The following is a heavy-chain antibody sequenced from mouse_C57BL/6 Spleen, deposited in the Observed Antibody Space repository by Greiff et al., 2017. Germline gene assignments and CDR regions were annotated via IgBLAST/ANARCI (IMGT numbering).Heavy chain of an antibody. D-gene: IGHD2-1*01. CDR1: GFTFSSYA. V-gene: IGHV5-9-1*02. CDR3: TTYGNYVGFDY. CDR2: ISSGGDYI. J-gene: IGHJ2*01. Sequence: EVMLVESGEGLVKPGGSLKLSCAASGFTFSSYAMSWVRQTPEKRLEWVAYISSGGDYIYYADTVKGRFTISRDNARNTLYLQMSSLKSEDTAMYYCTTYGNYVGFDYWGQGTTLTVSS.